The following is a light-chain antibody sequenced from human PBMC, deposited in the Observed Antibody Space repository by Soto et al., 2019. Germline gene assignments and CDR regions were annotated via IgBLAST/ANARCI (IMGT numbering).Light chain of an antibody. J-gene: IGLJ2*01. Sequence: QSVLTQPPSVSGAPGQRVTISCTGSSSNIGAGSDVHWYQQLPGTAPKLLIYGNSNRPSGVPDRFSGSKSGTSASLAITGLQAEDAADYYCQSYDSSVSKVVFGGGTKLTVL. V-gene: IGLV1-40*01. CDR2: GNS. CDR3: QSYDSSVSKVV. CDR1: SSNIGAGSD.